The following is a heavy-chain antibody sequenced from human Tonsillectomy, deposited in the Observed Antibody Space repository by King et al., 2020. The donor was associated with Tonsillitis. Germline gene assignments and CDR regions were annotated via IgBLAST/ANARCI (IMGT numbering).Heavy chain of an antibody. D-gene: IGHD6-13*01. J-gene: IGHJ6*02. Sequence: VQLVESGGGVVQPGRSLRLSCAASGFTFSSYDMHWVRQAPGKGLEWVAIISHDGSHKYYADSVKGRFTISRDNSKNTLYLQMNSLRAEDTAVYYCAKTSRYSSSWYSTDYYYSRYGLDVWGQGTTVSVSS. V-gene: IGHV3-30*18. CDR1: GFTFSSYD. CDR2: ISHDGSHK. CDR3: AKTSRYSSSWYSTDYYYSRYGLDV.